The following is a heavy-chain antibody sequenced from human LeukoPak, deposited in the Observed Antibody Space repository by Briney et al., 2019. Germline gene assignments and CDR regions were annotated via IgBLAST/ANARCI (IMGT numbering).Heavy chain of an antibody. Sequence: PSETLSPTCTVSGGSISSYYWSWIRQPPGKGLEWIGYIYYSGSTNYNPSLKSRVTISVDTSKNQFSLKLSSVTAADTAVYYCARQYCSSTRCHWDYYGMDVWGQGTTVTVSS. V-gene: IGHV4-59*08. CDR1: GGSISSYY. CDR2: IYYSGST. CDR3: ARQYCSSTRCHWDYYGMDV. D-gene: IGHD2-2*01. J-gene: IGHJ6*02.